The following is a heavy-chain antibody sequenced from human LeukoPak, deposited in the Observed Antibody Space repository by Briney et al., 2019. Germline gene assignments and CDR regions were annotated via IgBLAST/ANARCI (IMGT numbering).Heavy chain of an antibody. Sequence: ASVKVSCKASGYTFTGYALHWGGRPPGQRLKWMGWINIGNGNTKYSQRFQGRVTFTRDTSANTIYMELSSLRSEDTAVYYCARYNSGTYLDYWSQGTLVTVSS. CDR3: ARYNSGTYLDY. CDR2: INIGNGNT. V-gene: IGHV1-3*04. D-gene: IGHD1-26*01. J-gene: IGHJ4*02. CDR1: GYTFTGYA.